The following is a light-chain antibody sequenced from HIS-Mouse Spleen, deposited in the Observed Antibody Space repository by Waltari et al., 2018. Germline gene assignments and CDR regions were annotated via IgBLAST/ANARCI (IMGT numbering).Light chain of an antibody. V-gene: IGLV2-8*01. CDR1: SSDVGGFKH. CDR2: EVS. J-gene: IGLJ3*02. CDR3: SSYAGSNNLV. Sequence: SALTQPPSASGSPDQSVTISCTGTSSDVGGFKHFSWYQQPPGKAPRLMIYEVSTRPSGVPDRFAGSKSGNTASLTVSGLQAEDEADYYCSSYAGSNNLVFGGGTKLTVL.